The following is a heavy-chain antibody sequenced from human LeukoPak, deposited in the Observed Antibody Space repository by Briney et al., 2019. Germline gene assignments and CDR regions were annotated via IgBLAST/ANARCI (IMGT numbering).Heavy chain of an antibody. D-gene: IGHD2-2*01. CDR3: ARQPYCSSTSCPWRDYYYYYMDV. J-gene: IGHJ6*03. CDR2: IYHSGST. CDR1: GYSISSGYY. V-gene: IGHV4-38-2*02. Sequence: SETLSLTCTVSGYSISSGYYWGWIRQPPGKGLEWIGSIYHSGSTYYNPSLKSRVTISVDTSKNQFSLKLSSVTAADTAVYYCARQPYCSSTSCPWRDYYYYYMDVWGKGTTVTVSS.